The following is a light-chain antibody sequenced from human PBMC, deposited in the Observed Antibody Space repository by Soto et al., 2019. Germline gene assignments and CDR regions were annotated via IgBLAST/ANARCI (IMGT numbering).Light chain of an antibody. CDR3: QQSYCTPRT. Sequence: DIQMTQSPSSLSASVGDRVTITCRASQSISSYLNWYQQKPGKAPKLLIYAASSLQSGVPSRFSGSGSGTDFTISISSVQGVDFSTYYCQQSYCTPRTFGGGTKVESK. J-gene: IGKJ4*01. V-gene: IGKV1-39*01. CDR2: AAS. CDR1: QSISSY.